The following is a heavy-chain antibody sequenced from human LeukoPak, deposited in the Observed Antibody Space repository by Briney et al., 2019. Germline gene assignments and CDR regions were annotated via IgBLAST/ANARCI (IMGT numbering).Heavy chain of an antibody. D-gene: IGHD3-22*01. V-gene: IGHV3-7*01. J-gene: IGHJ4*02. Sequence: GGSLRLSRAASGFTFSSYWMSWVRQAPGKGLEWVANIKQDGSEKYYVDSVKGRFTISRDNAKNSLYLQMSSLRAEDTAVYYCARDYYGSSGYYYYWGQGTLVTVSS. CDR2: IKQDGSEK. CDR1: GFTFSSYW. CDR3: ARDYYGSSGYYYY.